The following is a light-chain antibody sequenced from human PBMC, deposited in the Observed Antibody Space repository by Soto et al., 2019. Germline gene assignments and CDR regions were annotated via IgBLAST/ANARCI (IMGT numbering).Light chain of an antibody. CDR2: DAS. Sequence: DIQMTQSPYSLSASVGDRVTITCQASQDISNYLNWYQQKPGKAPQLLIYDASNLETRAPSRFSGSGSVTEFTFTISSLQPEDIATYYCQQYDNLPLTFGGGTKVEIK. CDR3: QQYDNLPLT. CDR1: QDISNY. V-gene: IGKV1-33*01. J-gene: IGKJ4*01.